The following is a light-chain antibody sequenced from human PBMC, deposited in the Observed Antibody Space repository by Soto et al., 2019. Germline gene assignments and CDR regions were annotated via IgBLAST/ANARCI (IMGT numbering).Light chain of an antibody. CDR3: QQYKT. V-gene: IGKV3-11*01. CDR2: DAF. CDR1: QSVGSS. Sequence: EIVLTQSPATLSLSPGERATLSCRASQSVGSSLAWYQQRPGQAPRLLIYDAFSRATGIPDRFSASGSGTDFTLTISRLEPEDFAVYYCQQYKTFGQGTKVDIK. J-gene: IGKJ1*01.